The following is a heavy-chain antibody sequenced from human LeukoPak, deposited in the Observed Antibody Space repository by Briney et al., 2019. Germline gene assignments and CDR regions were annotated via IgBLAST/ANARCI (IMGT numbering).Heavy chain of an antibody. J-gene: IGHJ6*03. D-gene: IGHD2-2*01. CDR3: ARLVGYQLPRGNYYYYYMDV. Sequence: SETLSLTCTVSGGSISSYYWSWIRQPPGKGLEWIVYIYTSGSTNYNPSLKSRVTISVDTSKNQFSLKLSSVTAADTAVYYCARLVGYQLPRGNYYYYYMDVWGKGTTVTVSS. V-gene: IGHV4-4*09. CDR1: GGSISSYY. CDR2: IYTSGST.